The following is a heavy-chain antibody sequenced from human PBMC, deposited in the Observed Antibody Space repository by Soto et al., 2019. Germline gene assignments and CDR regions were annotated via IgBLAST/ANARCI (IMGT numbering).Heavy chain of an antibody. CDR2: ISSSGSTI. D-gene: IGHD5-18*01. CDR3: AREQGYSYGTFDY. V-gene: IGHV3-48*03. J-gene: IGHJ4*02. Sequence: PGGSLRLSCAASGFTFSIYEMNWVRQAPGKGLEWVSYISSSGSTIYYADSVKGRFTISRDNAKNSLYLQMNSLRAEDTAVYYCAREQGYSYGTFDYWGQGTLVTVSS. CDR1: GFTFSIYE.